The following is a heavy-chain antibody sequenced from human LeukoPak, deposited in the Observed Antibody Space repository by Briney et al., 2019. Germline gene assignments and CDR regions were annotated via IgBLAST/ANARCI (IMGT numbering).Heavy chain of an antibody. CDR3: AREVSSSWLDY. V-gene: IGHV1-2*02. CDR1: GYTFTGCY. D-gene: IGHD6-13*01. J-gene: IGHJ4*02. Sequence: ASGKVSCKASGYTFTGCYMHWGGQAPGQGLEWMGWINPNSGGKNYAQKFQGRVTMTRDTSISTAYMELRRLRSDDTAVYYCAREVSSSWLDYWGQGTLVTVSS. CDR2: INPNSGGK.